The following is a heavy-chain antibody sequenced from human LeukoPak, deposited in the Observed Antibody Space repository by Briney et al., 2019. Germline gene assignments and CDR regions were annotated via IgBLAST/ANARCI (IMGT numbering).Heavy chain of an antibody. V-gene: IGHV3-21*01. CDR1: GFTFSSYT. D-gene: IGHD5-18*01. CDR2: ISSRTS. CDR3: VREGGGGYSYDY. Sequence: GGSLRLSCAVSGFTFSSYTIIWVRQAPGKGLEWVSSISSRTSYYADSVTGRFTISRDYANNSVYLQMNSLRVEDTAVYYWVREGGGGYSYDYWGQGTLVTVSS. J-gene: IGHJ4*02.